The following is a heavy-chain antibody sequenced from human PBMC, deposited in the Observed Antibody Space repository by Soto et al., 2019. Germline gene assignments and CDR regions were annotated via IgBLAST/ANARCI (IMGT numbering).Heavy chain of an antibody. CDR2: INWSGDTR. CDR1: GFTFSDYY. D-gene: IGHD4-17*01. V-gene: IGHV3-11*01. CDR3: VRDGVGYGARFDW. Sequence: GGSLRLSCAASGFTFSDYYMNWIRQAPGKGLEWVSNINWSGDTRHYADSVKGRFTVSRDNAQNSLYLHMDTLTAEDTAVYYCVRDGVGYGARFDWWGQGTLVTVSS. J-gene: IGHJ4*02.